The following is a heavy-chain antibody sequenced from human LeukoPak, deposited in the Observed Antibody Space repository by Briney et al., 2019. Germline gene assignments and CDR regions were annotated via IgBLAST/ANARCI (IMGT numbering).Heavy chain of an antibody. CDR2: IWYDGSNK. Sequence: GGSLRLSCAASGFTFSSYGMHWVRQAPGKGLEWVAVIWYDGSNKYYADSVKGRFTISRDNSKNTLYLQMNSLRAEDTAVYYCARVSRHCTNGVCYTPDYWGQGTLVTVSS. D-gene: IGHD2-8*01. CDR3: ARVSRHCTNGVCYTPDY. V-gene: IGHV3-33*01. CDR1: GFTFSSYG. J-gene: IGHJ4*02.